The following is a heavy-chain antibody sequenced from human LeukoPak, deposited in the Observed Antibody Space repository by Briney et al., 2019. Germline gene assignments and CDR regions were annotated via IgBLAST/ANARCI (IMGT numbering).Heavy chain of an antibody. J-gene: IGHJ4*02. CDR3: ARESGWYSTWIDY. CDR1: GYTFTSYA. Sequence: SVKVSCKASGYTFTSYAISWVRQAPGQGLEWMGGIIPIFGTANYAQKFQGRVTITADESTSTAYMELSSLRSEDTAVYYCARESGWYSTWIDYWGQGTLVTVSS. D-gene: IGHD6-19*01. CDR2: IIPIFGTA. V-gene: IGHV1-69*13.